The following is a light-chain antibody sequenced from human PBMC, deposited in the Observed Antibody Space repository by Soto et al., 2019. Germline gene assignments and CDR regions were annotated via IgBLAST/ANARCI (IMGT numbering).Light chain of an antibody. J-gene: IGKJ5*01. CDR3: HQYATAPIT. Sequence: EIVLTQSPDTLSLSPGERATLSCRASQSVGRDYLAWFQQKPGQAPRLLVYNPSNRATGIPDRFSGSGSGTDFTLTISRLEPEDFAVYYCHQYATAPITFGQGTRVEIK. CDR2: NPS. V-gene: IGKV3-20*01. CDR1: QSVGRDY.